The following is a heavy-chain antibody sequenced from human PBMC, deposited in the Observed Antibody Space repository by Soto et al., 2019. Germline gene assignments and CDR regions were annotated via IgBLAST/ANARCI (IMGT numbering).Heavy chain of an antibody. CDR1: GGSVSSGSYY. CDR3: ASGGSYLPPDAFDI. CDR2: IYYSGST. D-gene: IGHD1-26*01. Sequence: QVQLQESGPGLVKPSETLSLTCTVSGGSVSSGSYYWSWIRQPPVKGLEWIGYIYYSGSTNYNPSLKSRVTISVDTSKNQFSLKLSSVTAEDTAVYYCASGGSYLPPDAFDIWGQGTMVTVS. V-gene: IGHV4-61*01. J-gene: IGHJ3*02.